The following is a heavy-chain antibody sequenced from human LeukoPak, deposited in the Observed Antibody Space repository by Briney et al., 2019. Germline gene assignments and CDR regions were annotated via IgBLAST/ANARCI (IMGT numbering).Heavy chain of an antibody. CDR1: GYTFTSYG. CDR3: ARDQSSWFESIYWYFDL. Sequence: ASVKVSCKASGYTFTSYGISWVRQAPGQGLEWRGWISAYNGNTNYAQKLQGRVTMTTDTSTSTAYMELRSLRSDDTAVYYCARDQSSWFESIYWYFDLWGRGTLVTVSS. CDR2: ISAYNGNT. J-gene: IGHJ2*01. V-gene: IGHV1-18*01. D-gene: IGHD6-13*01.